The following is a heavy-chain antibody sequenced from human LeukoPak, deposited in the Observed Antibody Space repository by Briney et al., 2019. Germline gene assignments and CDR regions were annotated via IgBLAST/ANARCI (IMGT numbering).Heavy chain of an antibody. V-gene: IGHV3-23*01. Sequence: GGSLRLSCAASGFSFNNYVTSWVRQAPGKGLEWVSAISGDGARTYYADSVKGRFTISRDNSKNTLDLQMNSLRAEDTAIYYCAKTVVVITFRFDSWGQGSLVTVSS. J-gene: IGHJ4*02. CDR3: AKTVVVITFRFDS. D-gene: IGHD2-21*01. CDR1: GFSFNNYV. CDR2: ISGDGART.